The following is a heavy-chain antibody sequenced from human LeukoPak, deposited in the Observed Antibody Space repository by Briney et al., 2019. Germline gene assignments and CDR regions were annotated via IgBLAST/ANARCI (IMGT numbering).Heavy chain of an antibody. CDR3: ARTYYFASGSYYDEWGFDF. CDR2: ISLTGET. J-gene: IGHJ4*02. D-gene: IGHD3-10*01. CDR1: GGSISSTNW. Sequence: SETLSLTCGVSGGSISSTNWWSWVRQPPGQGLEWIGEISLTGETNYNPSLRSRVTISRDTSKNQFSLKLSSVTAADTAVYYCARTYYFASGSYYDEWGFDFWGQGTLVTVSS. V-gene: IGHV4-4*02.